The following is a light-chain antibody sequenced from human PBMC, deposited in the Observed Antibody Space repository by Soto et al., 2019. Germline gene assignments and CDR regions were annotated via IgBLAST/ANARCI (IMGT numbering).Light chain of an antibody. Sequence: QSALTQPPSASGTPGQRVTISCSGSSSNIGSNYVYWYQQLPGTAPKLLIYRNNQRPSGVPDRFSGSKSGTSASLAISWLRSEDEADYYCAAWDDSLSALYVFGTGTKSPS. CDR1: SSNIGSNY. J-gene: IGLJ1*01. V-gene: IGLV1-47*01. CDR2: RNN. CDR3: AAWDDSLSALYV.